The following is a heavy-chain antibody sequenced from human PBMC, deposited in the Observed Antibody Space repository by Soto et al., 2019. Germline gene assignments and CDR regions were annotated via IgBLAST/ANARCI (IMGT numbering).Heavy chain of an antibody. J-gene: IGHJ5*02. Sequence: QVQLQESGPGLVKPSGTLSLTCAVSSGSISSGNWWSWVRQPPGEGLEWFGEVYHNGSTTYNPTLKSRVTISVDKSNNQFSLNLRSVTAADTAVYYCARGSCSSPSCYAAGSWFDPWCQGTLVSVSS. CDR3: ARGSCSSPSCYAAGSWFDP. CDR2: VYHNGST. V-gene: IGHV4-4*02. D-gene: IGHD2-2*01. CDR1: SGSISSGNW.